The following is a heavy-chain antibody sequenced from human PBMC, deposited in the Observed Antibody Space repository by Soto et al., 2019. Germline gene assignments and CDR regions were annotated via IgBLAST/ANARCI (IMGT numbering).Heavy chain of an antibody. CDR3: ARAHDFWGGRQQPIDS. CDR1: GGSFRGFY. J-gene: IGHJ4*02. D-gene: IGHD3-3*01. Sequence: QVQLQQWGAGLLKPSETLSLTCAVSGGSFRGFYWTWIRQSPGKGLEWLGDINHVGITNYNPSLESRVRIPVDTSKSQFSLKLSSVTAADTAVYYCARAHDFWGGRQQPIDSWGQGTLVSVSS. CDR2: INHVGIT. V-gene: IGHV4-34*01.